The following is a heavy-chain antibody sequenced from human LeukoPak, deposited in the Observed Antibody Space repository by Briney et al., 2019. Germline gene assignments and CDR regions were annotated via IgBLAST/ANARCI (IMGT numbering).Heavy chain of an antibody. J-gene: IGHJ5*02. V-gene: IGHV4-30-4*08. CDR3: AAFWSGYYVFDP. D-gene: IGHD3-3*01. Sequence: SETLSLTRTVSGGSISSGDYYWSWIRQPPGKGLEWIGYIYYSGSTYYNPSLKIRVTISVDTSKNQFSLKLSSVTAADTAVYYCAAFWSGYYVFDPWGQGTLVTVSS. CDR1: GGSISSGDYY. CDR2: IYYSGST.